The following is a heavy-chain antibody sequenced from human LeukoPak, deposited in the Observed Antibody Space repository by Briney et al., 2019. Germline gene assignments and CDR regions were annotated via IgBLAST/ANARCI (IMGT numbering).Heavy chain of an antibody. Sequence: ASVKVSCKASGYTFTSYGVSWVRQAPGQGLEWMGWISAYNGNTNYAQKFQGRVTMTRDTSTSTVYMELSSLRSEDTAVYYCATALGVAGIDYWGQGTLVTVSS. D-gene: IGHD6-19*01. CDR2: ISAYNGNT. CDR3: ATALGVAGIDY. V-gene: IGHV1-18*01. J-gene: IGHJ4*02. CDR1: GYTFTSYG.